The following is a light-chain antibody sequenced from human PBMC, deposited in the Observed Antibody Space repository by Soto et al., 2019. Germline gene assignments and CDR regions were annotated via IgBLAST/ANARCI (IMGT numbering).Light chain of an antibody. CDR3: QQRSNWPPIT. V-gene: IGKV3-11*01. J-gene: IGKJ5*01. CDR2: DAS. Sequence: EIVLTQSPSSLSLSPGERAPLSCSASQSVSSYLAWYQQKPGQAPRLLIYDASNRATGIPARFSGSGSGTDFTLTISSLEPEDFAVYYCQQRSNWPPITFGQGTRLEI. CDR1: QSVSSY.